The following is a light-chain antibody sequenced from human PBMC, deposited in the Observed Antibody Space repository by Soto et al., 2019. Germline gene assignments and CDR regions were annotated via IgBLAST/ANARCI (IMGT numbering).Light chain of an antibody. CDR1: QSVSSSY. CDR2: SAS. V-gene: IGKV3-20*01. J-gene: IGKJ1*01. CDR3: QQYGRSPTT. Sequence: EIVLTQSPGTLSLSPWERATLSCRASQSVSSSYLAWYQQKPGQAPRFLIYSASSRATGIPDRFSGSGSGTDFTLTISRLEPEDFAVYYCQQYGRSPTTFGQGTKVDI.